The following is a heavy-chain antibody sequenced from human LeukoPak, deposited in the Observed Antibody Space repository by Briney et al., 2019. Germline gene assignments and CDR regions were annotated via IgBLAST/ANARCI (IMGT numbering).Heavy chain of an antibody. D-gene: IGHD1-26*01. CDR2: INPSGGGT. V-gene: IGHV1-46*04. CDR3: ARDSIGSYHYFDY. J-gene: IGHJ4*02. Sequence: ASVKVSCKASGYTFTSYYMNWVRQAPGQGLEWMGIINPSGGGTSYAQKLQGRVTMTRDTSTSTVYMELSSLRSEDTAVYYCARDSIGSYHYFDYWGQGTLVSVSS. CDR1: GYTFTSYY.